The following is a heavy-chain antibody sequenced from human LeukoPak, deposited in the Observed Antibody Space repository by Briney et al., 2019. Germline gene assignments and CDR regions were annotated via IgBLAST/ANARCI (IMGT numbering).Heavy chain of an antibody. V-gene: IGHV3-7*01. Sequence: GGSLRLSCAASGFTFSSYGMSWVRQAPGKGLEWVANIKQDGGEKYYVGSVKGRFTVSRDNAKNSLYLQMNSLRAEDTAVYYCAREWNYYGSGIMDVWGKRTTVTVSS. CDR1: GFTFSSYG. CDR3: AREWNYYGSGIMDV. CDR2: IKQDGGEK. D-gene: IGHD3-10*01. J-gene: IGHJ6*04.